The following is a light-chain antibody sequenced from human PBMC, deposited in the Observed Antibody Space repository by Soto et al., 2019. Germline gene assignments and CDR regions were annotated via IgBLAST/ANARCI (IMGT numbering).Light chain of an antibody. CDR2: AAS. CDR1: QGIGNY. J-gene: IGKJ1*01. V-gene: IGKV1-17*03. Sequence: DIQMTQSPSALSASIRDRVTITCRASQGIGNYVAWFQVKPGKVPKRLIYAASSLQSGVPSRFSGSGSGTDFTLTISSLQPEDFATYCCLQDYNYPWTFGQGTKVDIK. CDR3: LQDYNYPWT.